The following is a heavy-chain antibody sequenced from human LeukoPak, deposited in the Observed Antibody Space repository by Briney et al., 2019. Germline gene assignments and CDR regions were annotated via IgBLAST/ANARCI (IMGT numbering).Heavy chain of an antibody. CDR2: IKQDGSDK. J-gene: IGHJ4*02. CDR1: GFTFSNIW. V-gene: IGHV3-7*03. CDR3: ATTQTLDY. Sequence: SGGSLRRSCIASGFTFSNIWMSWVRQAPGKGLEWVANIKQDGSDKKYIDSVKGRFSISRDNAKSSLNLQMHNLRAEDTAVYYCATTQTLDYWGQGTLVTVSS. D-gene: IGHD2-15*01.